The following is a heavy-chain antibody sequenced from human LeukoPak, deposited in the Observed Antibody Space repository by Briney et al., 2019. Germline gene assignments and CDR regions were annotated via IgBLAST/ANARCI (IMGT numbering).Heavy chain of an antibody. D-gene: IGHD3-10*01. CDR2: IFPGDFEV. Sequence: GESLKISCQASGYKFTNYWIGWVRQMPGKGLECLGIIFPGDFEVRYSPSFQGQVTISSDKSTSTAYLQWGSLKASDTAMYYCARHAHDYYGSGSYPLFDLWGQGTLVTVSS. V-gene: IGHV5-51*01. CDR3: ARHAHDYYGSGSYPLFDL. CDR1: GYKFTNYW. J-gene: IGHJ4*01.